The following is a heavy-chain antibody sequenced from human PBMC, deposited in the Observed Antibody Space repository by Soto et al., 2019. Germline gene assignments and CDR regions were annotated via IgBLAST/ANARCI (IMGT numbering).Heavy chain of an antibody. CDR2: IIPIFGTA. CDR3: ARVIQGIAVAGTEGTGYYYYGMDV. CDR1: GGTFSSYA. D-gene: IGHD6-19*01. V-gene: IGHV1-69*01. Sequence: QMQLVQSGAEVKKPGSSVKVSCKASGGTFSSYAISWVRQAPGQGLEWMGGIIPIFGTANYAQKFQGRVTITADESTSTAYMELSSLRSEDTAVYYCARVIQGIAVAGTEGTGYYYYGMDVWGQGTTVTVSS. J-gene: IGHJ6*02.